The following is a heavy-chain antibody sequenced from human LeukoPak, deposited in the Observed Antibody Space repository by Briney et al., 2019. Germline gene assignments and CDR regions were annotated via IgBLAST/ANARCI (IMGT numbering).Heavy chain of an antibody. V-gene: IGHV1-46*01. Sequence: GASVKVSCKASGYTFTSYYMHWVRQAPGQGLEWMGIINPSGGSTSYAQKFQGRVTMTRDMSTSTAYMELSSLRSEDTAVYYCARVPRLRRLAFDIWGQGTMVTVSS. CDR3: ARVPRLRRLAFDI. CDR1: GYTFTSYY. J-gene: IGHJ3*02. D-gene: IGHD4-17*01. CDR2: INPSGGST.